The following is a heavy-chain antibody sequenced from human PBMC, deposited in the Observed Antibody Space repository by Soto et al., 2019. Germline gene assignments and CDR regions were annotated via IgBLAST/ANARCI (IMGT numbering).Heavy chain of an antibody. Sequence: SQTLSLTCAISGDSVSSNNAAWNWIRQSPSRGLEWLGRTYYRSNWYTDYAVSVKSRISIDPDTSRNQFSLQLNSVIPEDSAVYHCARHPSDSSGMDVWGQGTTVTVSS. CDR1: GDSVSSNNAA. CDR3: ARHPSDSSGMDV. CDR2: TYYRSNWYT. J-gene: IGHJ6*02. D-gene: IGHD6-6*01. V-gene: IGHV6-1*01.